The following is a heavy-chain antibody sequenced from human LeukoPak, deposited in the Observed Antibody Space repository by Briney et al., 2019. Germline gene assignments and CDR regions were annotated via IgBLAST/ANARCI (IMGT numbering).Heavy chain of an antibody. CDR1: GYTFTGYY. D-gene: IGHD3-22*01. CDR3: ARGYYYYDSSGYMDAFDI. CDR2: INPNSGGT. V-gene: IGHV1-2*04. J-gene: IGHJ3*02. Sequence: ASVKVSCKASGYTFTGYYMHWVRQAPGQGLEWMGWINPNSGGTNYAQKFQGWVAMTRDTSISTAYMELSRLRSDDTAVYYCARGYYYYDSSGYMDAFDIWGQGTMVTVSS.